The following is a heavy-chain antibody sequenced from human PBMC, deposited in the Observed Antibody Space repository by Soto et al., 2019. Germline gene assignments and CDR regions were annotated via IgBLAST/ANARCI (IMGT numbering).Heavy chain of an antibody. Sequence: QVQLVESGGGVVQPGRSLRLSCAASGFTFSSYGMHWVRQAPGKGLEWVAVISYDGSNKYYADSVKGRFTISRDNSKNTRYLQMNSLRAEDTAVYYCAKDRVLSGNTAIASPVYYYYYGMDVWGQGTTVTVSS. V-gene: IGHV3-30*18. CDR1: GFTFSSYG. CDR3: AKDRVLSGNTAIASPVYYYYYGMDV. D-gene: IGHD5-18*01. CDR2: ISYDGSNK. J-gene: IGHJ6*02.